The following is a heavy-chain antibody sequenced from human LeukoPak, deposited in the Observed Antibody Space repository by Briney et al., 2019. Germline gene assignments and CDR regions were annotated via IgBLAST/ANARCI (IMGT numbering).Heavy chain of an antibody. V-gene: IGHV3-74*01. CDR1: GFTFGRYW. D-gene: IGHD3-22*01. J-gene: IGHJ4*02. CDR2: VDNDGTGR. CDR3: ARDLVGGWDDSSGYYYGYFDY. Sequence: PGGSLRLSCAASGFTFGRYWMYWVRQSPEKGLECISRVDNDGTGRVYADSVKGRFTISRDNSKNTLYLQMNSLRAEDTAVYYCARDLVGGWDDSSGYYYGYFDYWGQGTLVTVSS.